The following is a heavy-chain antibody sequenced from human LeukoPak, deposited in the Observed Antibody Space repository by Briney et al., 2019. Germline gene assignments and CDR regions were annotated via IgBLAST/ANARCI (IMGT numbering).Heavy chain of an antibody. CDR1: GFTFSNFL. J-gene: IGHJ4*02. Sequence: GGSLRLSCAASGFTFSNFLMTWVRHSPGKGLEWVASINEDGSRELYVDSAKGRFSISRDNANNALSLQMNSLRVEDTAVYYCARDPPRRSDFWGQGTLVTDSS. V-gene: IGHV3-7*01. CDR3: ARDPPRRSDF. CDR2: INEDGSRE.